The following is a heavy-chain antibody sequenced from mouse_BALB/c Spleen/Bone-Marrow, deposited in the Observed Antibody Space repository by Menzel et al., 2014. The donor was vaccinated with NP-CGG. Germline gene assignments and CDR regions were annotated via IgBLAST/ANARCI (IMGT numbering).Heavy chain of an antibody. D-gene: IGHD2-14*01. CDR2: IYPGDGDT. CDR3: ARLGYRYGYWFFDV. Sequence: QVQLQQPGAELVRPGSSVKISCKASGYAFSSYWMNWVKQRPGQGLEWIGQIYPGDGDTNYSGNFKGKATLTADKSSSTAYLQLSSQTSEDTAVYYCARLGYRYGYWFFDVWGAGTTVTVSS. J-gene: IGHJ1*01. V-gene: IGHV1-80*01. CDR1: GYAFSSYW.